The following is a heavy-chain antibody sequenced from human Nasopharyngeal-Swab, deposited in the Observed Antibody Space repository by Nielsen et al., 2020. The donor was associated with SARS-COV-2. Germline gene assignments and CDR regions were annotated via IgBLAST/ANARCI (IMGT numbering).Heavy chain of an antibody. CDR3: ASSPGIAAPTGMDV. J-gene: IGHJ6*02. Sequence: GESLKISCAASGFTFSTYAMHWVRQAPGKGLEWVTFIWYDGSNKEYADAVKGRFTISRDNSKNTVFLQMNSLRAEDTAVYYCASSPGIAAPTGMDVWGQGTTVTVSS. D-gene: IGHD6-13*01. CDR1: GFTFSTYA. CDR2: IWYDGSNK. V-gene: IGHV3-30*02.